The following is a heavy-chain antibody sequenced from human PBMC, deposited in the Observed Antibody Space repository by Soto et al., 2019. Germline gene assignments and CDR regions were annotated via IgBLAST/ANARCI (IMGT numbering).Heavy chain of an antibody. CDR2: IIPIFGTA. CDR1: AGTVSRYA. CDR3: DSIAAGTRRYYLDD. Sequence: VRLSCKTSAGTVSRYAISWVRRAPGQELEWMGGIIPIFGTANYAQKFQGRVTITADESTSTANMELSSLRSEDTAGYYCDSIAAGTRRYYLDDRGQGTLGTVSS. J-gene: IGHJ4*01. V-gene: IGHV1-69*13. D-gene: IGHD6-13*01.